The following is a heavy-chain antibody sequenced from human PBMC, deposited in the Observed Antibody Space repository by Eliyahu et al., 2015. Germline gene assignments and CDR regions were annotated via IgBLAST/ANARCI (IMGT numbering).Heavy chain of an antibody. CDR2: ISSSSSTI. CDR1: XFTFNSYS. J-gene: IGHJ4*02. Sequence: EMQLVESGGGLLQPGGSLRLSCAASXFTFNSYSMNWVRQAPGKGLEWVSYISSSSSTIKYADSVKGRFTISRDNAKNSLYLQMNSLRDEDTAVYYCARGVNDILTGYLFDYWGQGTLVTVSS. CDR3: ARGVNDILTGYLFDY. D-gene: IGHD3-9*01. V-gene: IGHV3-48*02.